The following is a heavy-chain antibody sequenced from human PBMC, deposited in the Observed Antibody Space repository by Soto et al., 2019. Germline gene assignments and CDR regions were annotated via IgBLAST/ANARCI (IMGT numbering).Heavy chain of an antibody. CDR1: RYSLSRYG. CDR3: AHNIGSYYRAFDY. Sequence: RGSLRISCTAHRYSLSRYGLSWVRQAPGKGLEWVAGIWYDGSNKYYADSVKGRFTISRDNSKNTLYLQMNSLRAEVTAVYYCAHNIGSYYRAFDYWGHGT. V-gene: IGHV3-33*07. J-gene: IGHJ4*01. D-gene: IGHD1-26*01. CDR2: IWYDGSNK.